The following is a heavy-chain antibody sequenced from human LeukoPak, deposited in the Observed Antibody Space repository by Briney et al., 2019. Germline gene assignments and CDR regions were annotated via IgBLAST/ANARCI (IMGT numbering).Heavy chain of an antibody. CDR3: ARGGSLAGTLGY. J-gene: IGHJ4*02. D-gene: IGHD3-16*01. V-gene: IGHV1-46*01. CDR2: INPSGGST. Sequence: ASVKVSCKASGYTFTNYYMDWVRQAPGQGLEWMGIINPSGGSTNYAQKFQGRVTMTSDTSTSTVYMELSSLRSEDTAVYYCARGGSLAGTLGYWGQGTLVTVSS. CDR1: GYTFTNYY.